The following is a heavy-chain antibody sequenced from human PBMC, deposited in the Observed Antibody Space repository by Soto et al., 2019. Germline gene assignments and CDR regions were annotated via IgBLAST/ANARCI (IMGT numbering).Heavy chain of an antibody. CDR1: GGSITSGDYP. J-gene: IGHJ5*02. CDR2: IKDTGNT. CDR3: ARGFPWNFDGSGTYSWFDP. D-gene: IGHD3-10*01. Sequence: QVQLQESGPGLVKPSQTLSLTCSVSGGSITSGDYPWSWVRQPPGKGREWIGYIKDTGNTHYNPSLNSRILLSVDTSKNQFSLKLSSVTAADTAVYFCARGFPWNFDGSGTYSWFDPWGQGTLVTVSS. V-gene: IGHV4-30-4*01.